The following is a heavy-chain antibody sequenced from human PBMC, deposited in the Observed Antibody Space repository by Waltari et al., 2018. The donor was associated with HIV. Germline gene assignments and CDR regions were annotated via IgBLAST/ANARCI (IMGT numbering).Heavy chain of an antibody. V-gene: IGHV4-59*01. CDR3: ARGTYGDYVYWYFNL. J-gene: IGHJ2*01. CDR1: GGSISNYY. CDR2: IYYSGST. D-gene: IGHD4-17*01. Sequence: QVLLQESGPGLVKPSETLSLTCTVSGGSISNYYWNWIRQPPGKGLEWIWYIYYSGSTKYNPSLKRRVTISVDTSKNQFALKLSSVTAADTAVYYCARGTYGDYVYWYFNLWGRGTLVTVSS.